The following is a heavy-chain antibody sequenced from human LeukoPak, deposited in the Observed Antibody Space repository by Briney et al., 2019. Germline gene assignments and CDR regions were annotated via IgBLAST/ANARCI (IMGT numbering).Heavy chain of an antibody. D-gene: IGHD5-12*01. CDR1: GFTFSSYE. CDR2: ISSSGSTI. CDR3: ASLIVATGRIPDY. Sequence: GGSLRLSCAASGFTFSSYEMNWVRQAPGKGLEWVSYISSSGSTIYHADSVKGRFTISRDNAKNSLYLQMNSLRAEDTAVYYCASLIVATGRIPDYWGQGTLVTVSS. J-gene: IGHJ4*02. V-gene: IGHV3-48*03.